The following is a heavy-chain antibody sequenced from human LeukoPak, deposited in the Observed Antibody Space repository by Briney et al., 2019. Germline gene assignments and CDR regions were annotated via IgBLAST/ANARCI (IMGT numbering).Heavy chain of an antibody. CDR2: IIPIFGTA. CDR1: AGTFSTYA. CDR3: ARDRVVATIRGGYFDY. J-gene: IGHJ4*02. D-gene: IGHD5-12*01. Sequence: SAKVSCKDSAGTFSTYAISWVRQAPGQGLEWMGGIIPIFGTANYAQKFQGRVTITADESTSTADMELSSLGAEDTAVYYCARDRVVATIRGGYFDYWGQGTLVTVSS. V-gene: IGHV1-69*13.